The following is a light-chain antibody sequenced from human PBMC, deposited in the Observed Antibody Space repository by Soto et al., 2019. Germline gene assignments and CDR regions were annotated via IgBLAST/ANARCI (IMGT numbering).Light chain of an antibody. CDR3: CSYAGSGPCV. J-gene: IGLJ1*01. CDR2: KVS. CDR1: TSSVGTYNL. Sequence: SALTQPASVSGSPGQSITISCTGTTSSVGTYNLVSWYQQHPGKVPKLMISKVSERPSGVSNRFSGSKSGNTASLTISGLQPEDEADYYCCSYAGSGPCVFGTGTKLTVL. V-gene: IGLV2-23*02.